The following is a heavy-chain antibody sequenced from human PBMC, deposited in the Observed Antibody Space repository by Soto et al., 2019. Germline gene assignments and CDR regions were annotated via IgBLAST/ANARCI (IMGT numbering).Heavy chain of an antibody. V-gene: IGHV3-30-3*01. CDR3: AKETNAYEIDY. Sequence: QVRLVESGGGVVQPGRSLRLSCAASGFIFSGYAMHWVRQAPGKGLEWVAVISYDGNTQYYADSVKGRFTVSRDNSKNILYVQMNNLRAEYTAIYYWAKETNAYEIDYWGQGTLVTVSS. CDR2: ISYDGNTQ. D-gene: IGHD5-12*01. CDR1: GFIFSGYA. J-gene: IGHJ4*02.